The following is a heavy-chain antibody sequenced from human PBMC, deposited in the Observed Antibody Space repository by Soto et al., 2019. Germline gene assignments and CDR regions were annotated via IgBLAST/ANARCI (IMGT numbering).Heavy chain of an antibody. D-gene: IGHD5-12*01. CDR3: GGRRATVATIIGDYYGMDV. J-gene: IGHJ6*02. V-gene: IGHV4-61*01. CDR1: GGSVSSGSYY. Sequence: QVQLQESGPGLVKPSETLSLTCTVSGGSVSSGSYYWSWIRQPPGKGLEWIGYIYYSGSTNYNPSLKSRLTTSADASKNQFSLKMRSVVAAETTVYYCGGRRATVATIIGDYYGMDVWGQGTTVTVSS. CDR2: IYYSGST.